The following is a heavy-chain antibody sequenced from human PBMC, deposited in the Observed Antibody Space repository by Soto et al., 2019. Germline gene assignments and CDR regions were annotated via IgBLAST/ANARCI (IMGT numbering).Heavy chain of an antibody. Sequence: SEPLSLTCTVSGVSISSYYWSWIRQPPGKGLEWIGYMYDSGSTNYNPSLKSRVTISGDTSKNQFSLKLSSVTAADTAVYYCARNNNGWSPFHYWGQGTLVTVSS. CDR2: MYDSGST. CDR3: ARNNNGWSPFHY. CDR1: GVSISSYY. V-gene: IGHV4-59*01. J-gene: IGHJ4*02. D-gene: IGHD6-19*01.